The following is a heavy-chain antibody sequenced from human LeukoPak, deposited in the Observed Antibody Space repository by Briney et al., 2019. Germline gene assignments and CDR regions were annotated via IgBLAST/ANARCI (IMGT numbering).Heavy chain of an antibody. V-gene: IGHV1-69*04. CDR2: IIPILGRA. Sequence: SVKVSCKAAGGTFSSYAISWGRQAPGQGREGMGRIIPILGRANYAQKYQIRVTITADKSTRTAHMELGRLRSEDTAVYYCARGGNIVVVPAAPLYYGMDVWGQGTTVTVSS. CDR1: GGTFSSYA. D-gene: IGHD2-2*01. J-gene: IGHJ6*02. CDR3: ARGGNIVVVPAAPLYYGMDV.